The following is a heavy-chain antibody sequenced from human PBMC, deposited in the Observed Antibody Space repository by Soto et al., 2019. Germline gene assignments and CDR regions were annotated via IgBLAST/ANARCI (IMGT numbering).Heavy chain of an antibody. CDR2: IKQDGSEK. J-gene: IGHJ6*02. Sequence: GGSLRLSCAASGFTFSSYWMSWVRQAPGKGLEWVANIKQDGSEKYYVDSVKGRFTISRDNAKNSLYLQMNSLRAEDTAVYYGARARYYYGSGRTYYYYYGMDVWGQGTTVTVSS. CDR1: GFTFSSYW. V-gene: IGHV3-7*01. D-gene: IGHD3-10*01. CDR3: ARARYYYGSGRTYYYYYGMDV.